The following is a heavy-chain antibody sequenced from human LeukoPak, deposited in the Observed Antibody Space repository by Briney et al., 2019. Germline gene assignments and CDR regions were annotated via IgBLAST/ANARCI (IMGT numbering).Heavy chain of an antibody. CDR1: GFTFSSYW. J-gene: IGHJ4*02. Sequence: GGSLRLSCAASGFTFSSYWMTWVRQAPGKGLEWVANIKQDGNEKYYVDSVKGRFTISRDNAKNSLYLQMNSLRAEDTAVYYCTKDPDPYCTSTSCYAWYFDYWGQGTLVTVSS. V-gene: IGHV3-7*01. CDR3: TKDPDPYCTSTSCYAWYFDY. CDR2: IKQDGNEK. D-gene: IGHD2-2*01.